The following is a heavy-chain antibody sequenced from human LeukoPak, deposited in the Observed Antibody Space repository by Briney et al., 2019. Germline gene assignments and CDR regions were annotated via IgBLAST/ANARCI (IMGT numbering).Heavy chain of an antibody. CDR3: VRPLYCSGGTCVDY. CDR1: GGSISRSNYD. D-gene: IGHD2-15*01. J-gene: IGHJ4*02. V-gene: IGHV4-39*01. Sequence: SETLSLTCTVSGGSISRSNYDWGWIRQPPGKGLEWIGSISSSGSTYYNPSLKSRVTISANTSKNQFSLKLSSVTAADTAVYYCVRPLYCSGGTCVDYWGQGTLATVSS. CDR2: ISSSGST.